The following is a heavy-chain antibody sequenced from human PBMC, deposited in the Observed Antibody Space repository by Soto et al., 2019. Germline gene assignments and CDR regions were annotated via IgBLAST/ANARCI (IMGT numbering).Heavy chain of an antibody. Sequence: QVQLVQSGAEVKRPGSSVKVSCKASGDTFNFYSINWVRQAPGVGLEWMGRVNPIVSMSNYAPKFQGRVTMTADKSTITAYMELSSLRSEDTAIYYCASSYGSGYRAFDYWGQGALVTVSS. CDR3: ASSYGSGYRAFDY. J-gene: IGHJ4*02. V-gene: IGHV1-69*02. CDR1: GDTFNFYS. D-gene: IGHD3-10*01. CDR2: VNPIVSMS.